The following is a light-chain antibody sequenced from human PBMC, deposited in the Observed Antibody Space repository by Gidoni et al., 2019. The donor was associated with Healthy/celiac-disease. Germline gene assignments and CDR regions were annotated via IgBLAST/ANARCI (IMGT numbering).Light chain of an antibody. CDR2: AES. V-gene: IGKV1-39*01. Sequence: DIQMTQSPSSLSASVGDRVTITCRASQSISSYLNWYQQKPGKAPKLLIYAESSLQSGVPSRLSGSGSGTDVTLSISSLQPEDFATYYCQQSYSTLTFGGGTKVEIK. CDR1: QSISSY. J-gene: IGKJ4*01. CDR3: QQSYSTLT.